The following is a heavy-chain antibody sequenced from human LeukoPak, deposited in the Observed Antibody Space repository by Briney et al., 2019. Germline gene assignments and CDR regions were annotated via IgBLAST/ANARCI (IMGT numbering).Heavy chain of an antibody. CDR1: GYTFTGYY. CDR2: INPNSGGT. V-gene: IGHV1-2*02. J-gene: IGHJ4*02. Sequence: ASVKVSCKAPGYTFTGYYMHWVRQAPGQGLEWMGWINPNSGGTNYAQKFQGRVTMTRDTSISTAYMELSRLRSDDTAVYYCARGLSSGWIDPYNYWGQGTLVTVSS. D-gene: IGHD6-19*01. CDR3: ARGLSSGWIDPYNY.